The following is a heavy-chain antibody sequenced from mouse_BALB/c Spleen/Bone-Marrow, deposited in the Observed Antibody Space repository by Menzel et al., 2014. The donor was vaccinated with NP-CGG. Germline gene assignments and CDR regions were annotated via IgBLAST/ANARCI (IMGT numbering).Heavy chain of an antibody. CDR1: GFSLTSYG. V-gene: IGHV2-9*02. CDR2: IWAGGNT. Sequence: QVQLQQSGPGLVAPSQSLSITCTVSGFSLTSYGVHWVRQPPGKGLERLGIIWAGGNTNYNSALMSRLSISKDNSKSQVFLKMNSLQTDDTAMYYCARELGAWFAYWGQGTLVTVSA. D-gene: IGHD4-1*01. CDR3: ARELGAWFAY. J-gene: IGHJ3*01.